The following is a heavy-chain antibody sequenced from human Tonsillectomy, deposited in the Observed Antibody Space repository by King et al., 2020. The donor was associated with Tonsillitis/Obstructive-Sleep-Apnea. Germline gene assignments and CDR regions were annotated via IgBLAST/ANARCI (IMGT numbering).Heavy chain of an antibody. J-gene: IGHJ6*03. CDR3: STIPSWGFVNYYYYYMDV. D-gene: IGHD7-27*01. CDR1: GFSFSNIW. Sequence: VQLVESGGGLVKPGGSLRLSCAASGFSFSNIWMSWVRQAPGKGLEWVGRIKSKTDGGTTDYAAPVKGRFTISRDDSKNTLYLQMNSLKTEDTAVYYYSTIPSWGFVNYYYYYMDVWGKGTTVTVSS. V-gene: IGHV3-15*07. CDR2: IKSKTDGGTT.